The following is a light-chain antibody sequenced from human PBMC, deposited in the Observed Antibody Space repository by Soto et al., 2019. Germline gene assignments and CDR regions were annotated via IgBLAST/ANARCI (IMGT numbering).Light chain of an antibody. V-gene: IGKV1-8*01. CDR3: QQYYSYPPIT. J-gene: IGKJ5*01. CDR1: QGISSY. CDR2: AAS. Sequence: AIRMTQSPSSFSASTGDRVTITCRASQGISSYLAWYQQKPGKAPKLLIYAASTLQSGVPSRFGGSGSGTDFTLTISCLQSEDFATYYCQQYYSYPPITFGQGTRLEIK.